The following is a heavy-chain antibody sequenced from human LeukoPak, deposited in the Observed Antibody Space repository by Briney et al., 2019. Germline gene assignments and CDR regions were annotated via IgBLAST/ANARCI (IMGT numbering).Heavy chain of an antibody. D-gene: IGHD5-18*01. V-gene: IGHV1-18*01. Sequence: ASVKVSCKASGYTFSSFGISWVRQASGQGLEWMGWSSAYNGNTNYAQKFQGRVTMTTDTSTSTAYMEVRSLRSDDTAVYYCTRDLGVDTTMIFFDYWGQGSLVTVSS. J-gene: IGHJ4*02. CDR2: SSAYNGNT. CDR3: TRDLGVDTTMIFFDY. CDR1: GYTFSSFG.